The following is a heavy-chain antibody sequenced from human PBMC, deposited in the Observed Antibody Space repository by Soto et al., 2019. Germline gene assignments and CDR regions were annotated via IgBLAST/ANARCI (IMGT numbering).Heavy chain of an antibody. CDR2: IWFDGSNQ. V-gene: IGHV3-33*01. CDR1: GFTFSNYA. D-gene: IGHD3-22*01. J-gene: IGHJ6*02. CDR3: VRDGDYDMSDSSLVEPTYYNYGMDV. Sequence: QVQLVESGGGVVQPGRSLRLSCAASGFTFSNYAMHWVRQAPGKGLEWVASIWFDGSNQYYSDSVKGRFTISRDNSKNSLYLQMHSLRAEHTAVFYCVRDGDYDMSDSSLVEPTYYNYGMDVWGHGTTVTVSS.